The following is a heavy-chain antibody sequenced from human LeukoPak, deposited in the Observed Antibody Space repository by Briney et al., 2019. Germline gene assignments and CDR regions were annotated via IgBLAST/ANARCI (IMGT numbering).Heavy chain of an antibody. J-gene: IGHJ5*02. CDR1: GGSISSYY. CDR3: ARWDAHYFEGDNWFDP. Sequence: PSETLSLTCTVSGGSISSYYWSWIRQPPGKGLEWIGYIYYSGSTNYNPSLKSRVTISVDTSKNQFSLKLSSVTAADTAVYYCARWDAHYFEGDNWFDPWGQGTLVTVSS. D-gene: IGHD3-9*01. CDR2: IYYSGST. V-gene: IGHV4-59*01.